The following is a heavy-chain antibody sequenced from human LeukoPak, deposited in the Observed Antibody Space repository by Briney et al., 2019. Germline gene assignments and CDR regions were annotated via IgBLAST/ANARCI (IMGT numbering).Heavy chain of an antibody. D-gene: IGHD6-19*01. J-gene: IGHJ4*02. CDR2: IDPTDSYT. CDR3: ARQSRSAWYVFDF. CDR1: GYSFTSNW. V-gene: IGHV5-10-1*01. Sequence: PGESLKISCKGSGYSFTSNWISWVRQMPGKGLEWMGRIDPTDSYTYYSPSFQGRVTISTDKSITTAFLQWGSLRASDTAIYYCARQSRSAWYVFDFWGQGTLVTVSS.